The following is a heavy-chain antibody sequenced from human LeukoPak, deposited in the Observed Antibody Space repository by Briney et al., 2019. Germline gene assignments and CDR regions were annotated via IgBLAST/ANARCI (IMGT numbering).Heavy chain of an antibody. CDR2: ISYDGSNK. J-gene: IGHJ3*02. D-gene: IGHD3-22*01. Sequence: GGSLRLSCAASGFTFSSYAMHWVRQAPGKGLEWVAVISYDGSNKYYADSVKGRFTISRDNSKNTLYLQMNSLRAEDTAVYYCARPYYDSSGYYYGDAFDIWGQGTMVTVSS. V-gene: IGHV3-30-3*01. CDR1: GFTFSSYA. CDR3: ARPYYDSSGYYYGDAFDI.